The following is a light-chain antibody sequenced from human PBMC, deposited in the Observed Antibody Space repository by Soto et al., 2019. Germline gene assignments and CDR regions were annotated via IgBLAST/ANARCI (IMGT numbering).Light chain of an antibody. CDR1: SGSIASNY. V-gene: IGLV6-57*01. J-gene: IGLJ3*02. Sequence: NFMLTQPHSVSESPGKTVIISCTRSSGSIASNYVQWYQQRPGSSPTTVIYEDNQRPSGVPDRFSGSIDSSSNSASLTISGLETEDEADHFCQSYDATNQVFGGGIKLTVL. CDR2: EDN. CDR3: QSYDATNQV.